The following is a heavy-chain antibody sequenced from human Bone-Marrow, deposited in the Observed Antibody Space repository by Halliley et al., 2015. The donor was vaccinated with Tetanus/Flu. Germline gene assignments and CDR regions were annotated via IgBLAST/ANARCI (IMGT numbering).Heavy chain of an antibody. CDR3: ATRTYFQDPRH. CDR2: IYYSGST. V-gene: IGHV4-31*03. J-gene: IGHJ1*01. D-gene: IGHD3-10*01. Sequence: TLSLTCNVSGASLNGGGYYWSWVRQHPGRGLEWIGFIYYSGSTSFNPSLESRAAISIDTSKNQFSLKLTSVTVADTAVYYCATRTYFQDPRHWGQGTLVIVSS. CDR1: GASLNGGGYY.